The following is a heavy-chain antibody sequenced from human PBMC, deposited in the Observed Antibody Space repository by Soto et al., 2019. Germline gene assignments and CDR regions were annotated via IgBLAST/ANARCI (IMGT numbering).Heavy chain of an antibody. D-gene: IGHD2-15*01. V-gene: IGHV4-4*07. CDR3: ARSGGSFNLDY. CDR2: IYNSGST. Sequence: SETLSLTCTVSGGSISKYYWSWIRQPAGKGLEWIGRIYNSGSTRYNPSLKSRVTMSEDTSKNQFSLNLISVTAADTAVYYCARSGGSFNLDYWGLGTLVTVS. J-gene: IGHJ4*02. CDR1: GGSISKYY.